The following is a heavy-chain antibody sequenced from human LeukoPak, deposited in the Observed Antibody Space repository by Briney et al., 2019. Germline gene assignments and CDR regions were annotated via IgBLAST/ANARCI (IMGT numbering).Heavy chain of an antibody. CDR2: IKSKADGETI. CDR3: STLTSRGLSDS. V-gene: IGHV3-15*07. Sequence: PGGSLRLSCAASGFTFTNAWMNWVRQAPGKGLEWVGRIKSKADGETIDYAAPVKGRFTFSRDDSKNMLYLQMNSLKSEDTAVYYCSTLTSRGLSDSWEQGTLVTVSS. CDR1: GFTFTNAW. J-gene: IGHJ4*02. D-gene: IGHD1-20*01.